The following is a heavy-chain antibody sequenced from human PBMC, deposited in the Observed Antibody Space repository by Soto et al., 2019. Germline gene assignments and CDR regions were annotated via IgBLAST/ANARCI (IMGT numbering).Heavy chain of an antibody. CDR3: ARKMVYYYGPGSGNGHGF. Sequence: QVQLVQSGAEVKEPGDSVRVSCEASGYTFTAYYIHWVRQAPGQGLEWMGWINPKFGDTTYAQDLQGRVSMTRERSISTAYMELSRMTSDDTARYYCARKMVYYYGPGSGNGHGFWGQGPTVTVFS. V-gene: IGHV1-2*02. CDR2: INPKFGDT. D-gene: IGHD3-10*01. CDR1: GYTFTAYY. J-gene: IGHJ6*02.